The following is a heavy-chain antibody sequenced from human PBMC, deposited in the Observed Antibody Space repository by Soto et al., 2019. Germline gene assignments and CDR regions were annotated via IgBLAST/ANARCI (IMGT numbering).Heavy chain of an antibody. CDR2: ISGSGGST. CDR1: GFTFSSYA. V-gene: IGHV3-23*01. J-gene: IGHJ3*02. Sequence: EVQLLESGGGLVQPGGSLRLSCAASGFTFSSYAMSWVRQAPGKGLEWVSAISGSGGSTYYADSVKGRFTISRDNSKNSLYLQMNSLRAEDTAVYYCAKDGAGLTGSLSPLEYDAFDIWGQGTMVTVSS. CDR3: AKDGAGLTGSLSPLEYDAFDI. D-gene: IGHD3-9*01.